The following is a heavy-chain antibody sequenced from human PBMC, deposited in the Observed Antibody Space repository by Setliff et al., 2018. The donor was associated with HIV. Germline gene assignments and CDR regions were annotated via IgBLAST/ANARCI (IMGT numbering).Heavy chain of an antibody. CDR3: AKEHWGSNCSGLGV. D-gene: IGHD1-1*01. J-gene: IGHJ6*02. Sequence: HPGGSLRLSCAASGFSFDVFAMHCVRQAPGKGLEWVSLINKDGHHTLYADSVRGRFTISRDNRKDSLYLQMNSLSTEDTALYYCAKEHWGSNCSGLGVWGQGTTVTVSS. V-gene: IGHV3-43*01. CDR2: INKDGHHT. CDR1: GFSFDVFA.